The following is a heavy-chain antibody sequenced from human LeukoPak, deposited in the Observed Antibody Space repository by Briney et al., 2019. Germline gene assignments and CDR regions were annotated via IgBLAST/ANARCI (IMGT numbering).Heavy chain of an antibody. D-gene: IGHD1-7*01. CDR3: ARDVNWNSDAFDI. CDR2: INQDGSER. CDR1: GFTFSSYW. V-gene: IGHV3-7*01. J-gene: IGHJ3*02. Sequence: GGSLTLSCPASGFTFSSYWMSWVRQAPGKGLEWVANINQDGSERYYVDSVKGRFTISRDNDKNSLYLQMNSLRAEDTAVYYCARDVNWNSDAFDIWGQGTMVTVSS.